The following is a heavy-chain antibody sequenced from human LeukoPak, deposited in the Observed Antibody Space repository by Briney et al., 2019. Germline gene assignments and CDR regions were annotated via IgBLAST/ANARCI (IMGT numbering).Heavy chain of an antibody. CDR2: ISAYNGNT. CDR3: ARDLFGSGSKYYYYYYGMDV. V-gene: IGHV1-18*01. J-gene: IGHJ6*02. D-gene: IGHD3-10*01. Sequence: GASVEVSCKASGYTFTSYGISWVRQAPGQRLEWMGWISAYNGNTNYAQKLQGRVTMTTDTSTSTAYMELRSLRSDDTAVYYCARDLFGSGSKYYYYYYGMDVWGQGTTVTVSS. CDR1: GYTFTSYG.